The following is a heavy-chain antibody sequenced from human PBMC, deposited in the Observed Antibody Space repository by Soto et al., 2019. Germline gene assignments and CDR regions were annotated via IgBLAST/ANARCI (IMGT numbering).Heavy chain of an antibody. CDR3: AKFGGPVTAAVDDY. D-gene: IGHD6-13*01. CDR2: ISYDGNIK. CDR1: GFTFSNFG. J-gene: IGHJ4*02. Sequence: QVQLVESGGGVVQPGRSLRLSCAASGFTFSNFGMHWFRQAPGKVLEWVASISYDGNIKYSADSVNGRFTISRDNSKNTLYLQMNSLRSEDTAVYYCAKFGGPVTAAVDDYWGQGTLVTVSS. V-gene: IGHV3-30*18.